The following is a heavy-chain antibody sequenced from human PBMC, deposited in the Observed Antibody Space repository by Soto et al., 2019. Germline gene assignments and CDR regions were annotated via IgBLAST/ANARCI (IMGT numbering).Heavy chain of an antibody. CDR1: GFTFSSYG. J-gene: IGHJ4*02. CDR3: AIERRYDFWSGYFPGYFDY. D-gene: IGHD3-3*01. CDR2: IWYDGSNK. V-gene: IGHV3-33*01. Sequence: QVQLVESGGGVVQPGRSLRLSCAASGFTFSSYGMHWVRQAPGKGLEWVAVIWYDGSNKYYADSVKGRFTISRDNSKNTLYLQMNSLRAEDTAVYYCAIERRYDFWSGYFPGYFDYWGQGTLVTVSS.